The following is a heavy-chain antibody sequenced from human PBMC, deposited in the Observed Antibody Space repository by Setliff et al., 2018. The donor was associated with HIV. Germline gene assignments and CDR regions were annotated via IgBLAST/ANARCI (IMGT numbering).Heavy chain of an antibody. V-gene: IGHV4-59*10. J-gene: IGHJ4*02. CDR2: IHTSGST. CDR3: ARSPLYSGYERYYFDY. Sequence: PSETLSLTCAVYGGSFSGYYWSWIRQPPGKGLEWIGHIHTSGSTKYNPSLKRRVTISADTPKNQFSLKLSSVTAADTAVYYCARSPLYSGYERYYFDYWGQGTLVTVSS. CDR1: GGSFSGYY. D-gene: IGHD5-12*01.